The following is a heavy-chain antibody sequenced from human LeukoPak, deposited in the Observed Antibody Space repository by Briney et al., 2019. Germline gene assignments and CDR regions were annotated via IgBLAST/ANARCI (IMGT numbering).Heavy chain of an antibody. CDR2: MNPSGGGT. J-gene: IGHJ4*02. Sequence: ASVKVSCKASGYTFTSYDINWVRQATGQGLEWMGWMNPSGGGTSYAQKFQGRLTMTRDTSTTTVYMELSSLRSEDTAMYYCAREIGPRQLHLWGSAFDYWGQGTLVTVSS. CDR1: GYTFTSYD. D-gene: IGHD5-18*01. CDR3: AREIGPRQLHLWGSAFDY. V-gene: IGHV1-8*01.